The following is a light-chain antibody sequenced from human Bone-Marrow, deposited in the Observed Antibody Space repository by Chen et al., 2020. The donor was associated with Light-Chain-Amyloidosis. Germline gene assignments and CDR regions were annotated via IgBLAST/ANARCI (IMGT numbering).Light chain of an antibody. J-gene: IGKJ2*01. CDR2: WAS. CDR1: QSVLYSPINQNY. CDR3: QQYYSTPHT. V-gene: IGKV4-1*01. Sequence: DIVMTQSPDSLAVSMGERATINCKSGQSVLYSPINQNYLPWYQQKPGQPPQLLLYWASTRESGVPDRFSGSGSGTDFTLTISSLQAEDVAVYYCQQYYSTPHTFGQGTKLEIK.